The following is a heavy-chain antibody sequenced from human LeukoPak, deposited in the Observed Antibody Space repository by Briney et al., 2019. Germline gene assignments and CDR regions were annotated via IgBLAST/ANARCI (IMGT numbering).Heavy chain of an antibody. CDR2: ISYDGSNK. D-gene: IGHD6-19*01. Sequence: PGGSLRLSCAACGFTFSSYGMHWVRQAPGKGLEWVAVISYDGSNKYYADSVKGRFTISRDNSKNTLYLQMNSLRAEDTAVYYCARETYSSGWYFDYWGQGTLVTVSS. J-gene: IGHJ4*02. CDR1: GFTFSSYG. CDR3: ARETYSSGWYFDY. V-gene: IGHV3-30*03.